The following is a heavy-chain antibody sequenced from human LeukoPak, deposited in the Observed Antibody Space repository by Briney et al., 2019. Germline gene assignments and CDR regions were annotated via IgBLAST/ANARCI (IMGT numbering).Heavy chain of an antibody. CDR2: INYSGST. CDR3: ARARPFFDY. V-gene: IGHV4-34*01. CDR1: GGSFSGYY. Sequence: PSETLSLTCAAYGGSFSGYYWSWIRQPPGKGLEWIGEINYSGSTNYNPSLKSRVTISVDTSKNQSSLKLSSVTAADTAVYYCARARPFFDYWGQGTLVTVSS. J-gene: IGHJ4*02.